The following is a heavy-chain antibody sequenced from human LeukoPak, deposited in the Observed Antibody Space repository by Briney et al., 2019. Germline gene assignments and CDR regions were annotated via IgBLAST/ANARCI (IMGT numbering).Heavy chain of an antibody. Sequence: SETLSLTCTVSGGSISSYYWSWIRQPPGKGLEWIGYIYYSGSTNYNPSLKSRVTISVDTSKDQFSLKLSSVTAADTAVYYCARRPGDYYYGMDVWGQGTTVTVSS. CDR1: GGSISSYY. CDR2: IYYSGST. J-gene: IGHJ6*02. D-gene: IGHD3-10*01. V-gene: IGHV4-59*01. CDR3: ARRPGDYYYGMDV.